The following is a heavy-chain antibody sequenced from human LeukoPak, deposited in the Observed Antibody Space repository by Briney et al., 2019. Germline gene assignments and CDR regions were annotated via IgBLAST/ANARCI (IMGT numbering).Heavy chain of an antibody. V-gene: IGHV3-7*01. CDR2: IKQEGGEK. CDR1: GFTFSNCW. D-gene: IGHD4-17*01. CDR3: VNRVTTWGEY. Sequence: PGGPLRLPCAASGFTFSNCWMGWVRQAPGKGREGVAYIKQEGGEKNYVDPVRGRFTISRDNAKDSLYLQMNSLRAEDTGVYFCVNRVTTWGEYWGQGTLVTVSS. J-gene: IGHJ4*02.